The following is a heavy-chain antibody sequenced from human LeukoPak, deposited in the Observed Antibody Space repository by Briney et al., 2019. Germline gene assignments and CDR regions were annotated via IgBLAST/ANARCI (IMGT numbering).Heavy chain of an antibody. CDR1: GFTFSSYE. Sequence: GGSLRLSCAASGFTFSSYEMNWVRQAPGKGLEWVSYISSSGSTIYYADSVKGRFTISRDNAKNSLYLQMNSLRAEDTAVYYCARDQSPIVGVMNGMHVWGQGTTVTVSS. D-gene: IGHD1-26*01. CDR3: ARDQSPIVGVMNGMHV. J-gene: IGHJ6*02. V-gene: IGHV3-48*03. CDR2: ISSSGSTI.